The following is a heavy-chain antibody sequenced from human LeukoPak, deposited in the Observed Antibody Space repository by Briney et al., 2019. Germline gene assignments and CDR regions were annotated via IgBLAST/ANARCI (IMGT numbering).Heavy chain of an antibody. D-gene: IGHD3-9*01. Sequence: VASVKVSCKVSGYTLTELSMHWVRQAPGKGLEWMGGFDPEDGETVYAQKFQGRVTMTEDTSTDTAYMELSSLRSADTAVYYCATVRRWLLIFDYWGQGTLVTVAS. CDR2: FDPEDGET. CDR1: GYTLTELS. J-gene: IGHJ4*02. V-gene: IGHV1-24*01. CDR3: ATVRRWLLIFDY.